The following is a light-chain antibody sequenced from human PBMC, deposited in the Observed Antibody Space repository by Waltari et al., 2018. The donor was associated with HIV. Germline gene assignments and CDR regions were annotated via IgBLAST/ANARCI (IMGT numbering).Light chain of an antibody. V-gene: IGLV2-23*02. J-gene: IGLJ3*02. Sequence: QSALTQPASVSGSPGQSITISCTGTNSYIGNYNLVSWYQQFPGKAPKLLIYDVNKRPSGVSNLFSGSNSVNTASLTISGLQAEDEADYYCCSYAGTLVFGGGTRLTVL. CDR1: NSYIGNYNL. CDR2: DVN. CDR3: CSYAGTLV.